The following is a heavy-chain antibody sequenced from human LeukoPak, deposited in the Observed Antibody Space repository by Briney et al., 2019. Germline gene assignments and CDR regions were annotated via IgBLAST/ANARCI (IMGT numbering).Heavy chain of an antibody. CDR2: INPNSGGT. V-gene: IGHV1-2*02. Sequence: GASVKVSCKASGYTFTGYYMHWVRQAPGQGLEWMGWINPNSGGTNYAQKFQGRVTMTRDTSISTAYMELSRLRSDDTAVYYCARGGDYYDSSGPIGDYWGQGTLVTVSS. J-gene: IGHJ4*02. CDR3: ARGGDYYDSSGPIGDY. D-gene: IGHD3-22*01. CDR1: GYTFTGYY.